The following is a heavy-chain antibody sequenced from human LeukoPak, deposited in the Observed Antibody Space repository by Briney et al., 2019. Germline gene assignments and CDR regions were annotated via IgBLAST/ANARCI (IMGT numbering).Heavy chain of an antibody. CDR1: GFTFSDYY. CDR3: ARDAAFGGVNHFDY. J-gene: IGHJ4*02. D-gene: IGHD3-16*01. V-gene: IGHV3-11*01. Sequence: GGSLRLSCAASGFTFSDYYMSWIRQAPGKGLEWVSYISSSGNIIYYADSVKGRFTISRDNAKNSLYLQMNSLRAEDTAVYYCARDAAFGGVNHFDYWGQGTLVTVSS. CDR2: ISSSGNII.